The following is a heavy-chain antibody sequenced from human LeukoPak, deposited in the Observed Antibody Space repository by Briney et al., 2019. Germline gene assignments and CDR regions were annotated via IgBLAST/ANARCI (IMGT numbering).Heavy chain of an antibody. Sequence: GGALRLSCAASGLSVSSTFMSWVRRTPGKGLDGVSSVFGGGGTRYADSVMGRFTISRDNSKSTLYLQMNSLRAEDTAVYYCARTYTNNAGYYLYWGQGTLVTVSS. CDR3: ARTYTNNAGYYLY. J-gene: IGHJ4*02. CDR1: GLSVSSTF. CDR2: VFGGGGT. V-gene: IGHV3-53*01. D-gene: IGHD3-22*01.